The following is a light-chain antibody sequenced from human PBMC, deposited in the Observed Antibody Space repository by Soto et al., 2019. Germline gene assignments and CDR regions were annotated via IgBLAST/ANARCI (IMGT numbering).Light chain of an antibody. V-gene: IGLV2-11*01. J-gene: IGLJ2*01. CDR2: DVS. Sequence: QSVLTKPGSVSGSAGESVSIFCTGTSSDIGGYNYVSWYQQHPGKAPKLMIYDVSERPSGVPDRFSASKSGNTASLTISGLQAEDEADYYCCSYAGSYTHVLFGGGTKVTVL. CDR3: CSYAGSYTHVL. CDR1: SSDIGGYNY.